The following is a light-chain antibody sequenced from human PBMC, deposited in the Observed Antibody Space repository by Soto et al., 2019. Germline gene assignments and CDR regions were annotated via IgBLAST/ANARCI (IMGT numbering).Light chain of an antibody. Sequence: DIQMTQSPSTLSASVGDRVTITCRASQSISSWLAWYQQKPGKAPNLLIYQASSLERGVPSRFSGSGSGTEFTLTISSLQPDDFASYYCQQYNSYPRTFGQGTKVEIK. CDR2: QAS. CDR3: QQYNSYPRT. CDR1: QSISSW. V-gene: IGKV1-5*03. J-gene: IGKJ1*01.